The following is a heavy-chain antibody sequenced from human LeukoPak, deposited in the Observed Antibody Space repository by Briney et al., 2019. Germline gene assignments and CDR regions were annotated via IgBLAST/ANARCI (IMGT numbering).Heavy chain of an antibody. CDR3: AKSRASGYFA. CDR1: GFTFSSYS. J-gene: IGHJ5*02. V-gene: IGHV3-21*04. D-gene: IGHD3-22*01. Sequence: EGSLRLSCAASGFTFSSYSMNWVRQAPGKGLEWVSSISSSSSYIYYADSVKGRFTISRDNSKNTLYLQMNSLRAEDTAVYYCAKSRASGYFAWGQGTLVTVSS. CDR2: ISSSSSYI.